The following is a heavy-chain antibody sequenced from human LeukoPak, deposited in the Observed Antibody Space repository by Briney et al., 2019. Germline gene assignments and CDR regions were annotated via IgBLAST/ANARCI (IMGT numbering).Heavy chain of an antibody. CDR3: ARPRTAQQLVPKY. D-gene: IGHD6-13*01. V-gene: IGHV1-2*02. J-gene: IGHJ4*02. CDR2: ISPNSGGT. CDR1: GYTFTDYY. Sequence: ASVKVSCKASGYTFTDYYMHWVRQAPGQGLEWMGWISPNSGGTNYAQKFQGRVTMTRDTSISTAYMELRRLTYDDTAVYYCARPRTAQQLVPKYWGQGTLVTVSS.